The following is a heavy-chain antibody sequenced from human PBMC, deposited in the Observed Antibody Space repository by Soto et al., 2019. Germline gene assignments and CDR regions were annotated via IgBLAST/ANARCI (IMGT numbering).Heavy chain of an antibody. D-gene: IGHD4-17*01. CDR3: AMTEPTVTHLTPSSYYGMDV. CDR2: ISGSGGST. J-gene: IGHJ6*02. CDR1: GFTFSSYA. Sequence: EVQLLESGGGLVQPGGSLRLSCAASGFTFSSYAMSWVRQAPGKGLEWVSAISGSGGSTYYADSVKGRFTISRDNSKNTMYMQMNRLRAEDTAVYYCAMTEPTVTHLTPSSYYGMDVWGQGTTVTVSS. V-gene: IGHV3-23*01.